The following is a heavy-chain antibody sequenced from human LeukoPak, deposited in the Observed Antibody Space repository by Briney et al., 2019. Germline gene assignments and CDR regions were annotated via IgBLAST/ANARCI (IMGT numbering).Heavy chain of an antibody. J-gene: IGHJ3*02. CDR2: IYYSGST. CDR3: ARAKPGIAAAGAFDI. CDR1: GGSISSYY. Sequence: SETLPLTCTVSGGSISSYYWSWIRQPPGKGLEWIGYIYYSGSTNYNPSLKSRVTISVDTSKNQFSLKLSSVTAADTAVYYCARAKPGIAAAGAFDIWGQGTMVTVSS. D-gene: IGHD6-13*01. V-gene: IGHV4-59*01.